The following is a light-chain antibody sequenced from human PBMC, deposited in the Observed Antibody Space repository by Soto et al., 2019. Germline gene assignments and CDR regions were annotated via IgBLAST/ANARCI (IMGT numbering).Light chain of an antibody. J-gene: IGKJ1*01. V-gene: IGKV4-1*01. CDR1: ERVLYCSNNKNY. Sequence: IVMTQSPDSLAVSLGERATINCKSSERVLYCSNNKNYLAWYQQKPGQPPKLLIYWASTRESGVPNRFSGSGSGTDFTLTISRLQAEDVAVYCCQQYYSTPTFGQGTKVDIK. CDR2: WAS. CDR3: QQYYSTPT.